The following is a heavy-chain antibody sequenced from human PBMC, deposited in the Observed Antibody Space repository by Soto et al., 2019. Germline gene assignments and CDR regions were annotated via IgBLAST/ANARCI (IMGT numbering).Heavy chain of an antibody. V-gene: IGHV4-31*03. Sequence: SETLSLSCTVSGGSISSGGYYWSWIRQHPGKGLEWIGYIYYSGSTYYNPSLKSRVTISVDTSKNQFSLKLSSVTAADTAVYYCAREYSYGYRYFDLWGRGTLVTVSS. CDR2: IYYSGST. CDR1: GGSISSGGYY. CDR3: AREYSYGYRYFDL. J-gene: IGHJ2*01. D-gene: IGHD5-18*01.